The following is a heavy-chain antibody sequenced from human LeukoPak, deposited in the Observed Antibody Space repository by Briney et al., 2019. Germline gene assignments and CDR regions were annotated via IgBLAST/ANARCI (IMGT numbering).Heavy chain of an antibody. Sequence: SQTLSLTCTVSGGSISSGGYYWSWIRQHPGKGLEWIGYIYYSGSTYCNPSLKSRVTISVDTSKNQFSLKLSSVTAADTAVYYCAREPSAAGSPFDYWGQGTLVTVSS. D-gene: IGHD6-13*01. J-gene: IGHJ4*02. CDR2: IYYSGST. V-gene: IGHV4-31*03. CDR1: GGSISSGGYY. CDR3: AREPSAAGSPFDY.